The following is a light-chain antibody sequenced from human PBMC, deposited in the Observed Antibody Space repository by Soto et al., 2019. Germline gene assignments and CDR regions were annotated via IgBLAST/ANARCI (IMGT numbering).Light chain of an antibody. Sequence: EIVLTQSPGTLSLSPGERATLSCRASQGVTTNFAWYQQKSGQSPRLLIYDVSHRATGVPARFSGTGSETDFTLTISGLQSEDSAVYFCQQYNNWPFSFGQGTRLEIK. V-gene: IGKV3-15*01. CDR2: DVS. J-gene: IGKJ5*01. CDR1: QGVTTN. CDR3: QQYNNWPFS.